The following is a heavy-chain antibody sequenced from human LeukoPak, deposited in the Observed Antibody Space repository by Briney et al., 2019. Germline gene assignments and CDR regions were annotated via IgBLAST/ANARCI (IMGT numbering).Heavy chain of an antibody. V-gene: IGHV3-74*01. D-gene: IGHD3-10*01. Sequence: GGSLRLSCAASGFTFSNFWMHWVRQAPGKGLVWVSRINIDGNRTSYADSVKGRFTISRDNAKNTLYLQMNSLRAEDTALYYCAKDQVSRGYFISGIDYWGQGTLVTVSS. CDR2: INIDGNRT. CDR1: GFTFSNFW. J-gene: IGHJ4*02. CDR3: AKDQVSRGYFISGIDY.